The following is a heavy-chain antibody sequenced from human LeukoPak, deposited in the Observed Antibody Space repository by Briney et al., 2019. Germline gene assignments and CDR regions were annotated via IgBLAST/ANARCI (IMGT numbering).Heavy chain of an antibody. CDR1: DYNFPSYS. Sequence: GASVKASCKTSDYNFPSYSFGWVRQAPGQGLEWMGWISAYNGNTQYAQKFQDRVTMTTDRSASTAYMELRSLRSGDTAIYYCVRARFAVHGTVWLVPWGQGTLVTVSS. J-gene: IGHJ5*02. D-gene: IGHD6-19*01. CDR2: ISAYNGNT. CDR3: VRARFAVHGTVWLVP. V-gene: IGHV1-18*01.